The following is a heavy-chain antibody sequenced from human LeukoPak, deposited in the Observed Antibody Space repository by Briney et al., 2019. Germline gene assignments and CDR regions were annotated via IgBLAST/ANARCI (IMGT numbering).Heavy chain of an antibody. V-gene: IGHV1-58*02. J-gene: IGHJ4*02. CDR3: AAVGFAAGTNY. D-gene: IGHD6-13*01. CDR2: IVVGSGNT. CDR1: GYTFTSYG. Sequence: GASVKVSCKASGYTFTSYGISWVRQAPGQGLEWIGWIVVGSGNTNYAQKFQERVTITRDMSTSTAYMELSSLRSEDTAVYYCAAVGFAAGTNYWGQGTLVTVSS.